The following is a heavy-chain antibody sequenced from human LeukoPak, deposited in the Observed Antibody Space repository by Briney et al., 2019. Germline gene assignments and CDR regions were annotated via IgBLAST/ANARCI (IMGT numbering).Heavy chain of an antibody. V-gene: IGHV3-23*01. D-gene: IGHD3-22*01. CDR3: AKGTVIEIYFDY. CDR1: GFTFSSYA. Sequence: GRSLRLSCAASGFTFSSYAMSWVRQAPGKGLEWVSAISSGGSTYYADSVKGRFTISRDNSKNTLYLQMNSLRAEDTAVYYCAKGTVIEIYFDYWGQGTLVTVSS. J-gene: IGHJ4*02. CDR2: ISSGGST.